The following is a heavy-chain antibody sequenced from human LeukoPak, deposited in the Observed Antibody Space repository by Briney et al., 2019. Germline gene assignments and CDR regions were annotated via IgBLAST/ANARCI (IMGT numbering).Heavy chain of an antibody. Sequence: GASLRLSCAASGFTFSSYAMSWVRQAPGKGLEWFSTISATGGVTVYAYSVDGRFTISRDNSENMLLMQMHSLRDAAAAVYYCAKDWDTLPSRLSPFDSWCQGILVTVSS. CDR2: ISATGGVT. D-gene: IGHD6-6*01. CDR3: AKDWDTLPSRLSPFDS. CDR1: GFTFSSYA. V-gene: IGHV3-23*01. J-gene: IGHJ4*02.